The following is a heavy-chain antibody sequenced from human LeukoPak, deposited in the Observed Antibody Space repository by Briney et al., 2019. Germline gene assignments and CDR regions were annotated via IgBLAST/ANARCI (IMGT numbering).Heavy chain of an antibody. CDR2: IWYDGGNK. V-gene: IGHV3-33*06. Sequence: GGSLRLSCVVSGISFSSHGMHWVRQAPGKGLEWVAVIWYDGGNKYYADSVKGRFTISRDNSKNTLYLQMNSLRAEDTAVYYCAKSSNYYGSGSDLFWGQGTLVTVSS. CDR1: GISFSSHG. D-gene: IGHD3-10*01. J-gene: IGHJ4*02. CDR3: AKSSNYYGSGSDLF.